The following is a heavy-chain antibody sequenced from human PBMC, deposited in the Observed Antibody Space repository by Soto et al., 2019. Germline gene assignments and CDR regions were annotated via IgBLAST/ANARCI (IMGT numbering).Heavy chain of an antibody. D-gene: IGHD6-19*01. CDR2: ISYDGSNK. CDR1: GFTFSSYG. J-gene: IGHJ4*02. CDR3: ARDRGSSGWYVLDY. Sequence: GGSLRLSCAASGFTFSSYGMHCVRQAPGKGLEWVAVISYDGSNKYYADSVKGRFTISRDNSKNTLYLQMNSLRAEDTAVYYCARDRGSSGWYVLDYWGQGTLVTVSS. V-gene: IGHV3-30*03.